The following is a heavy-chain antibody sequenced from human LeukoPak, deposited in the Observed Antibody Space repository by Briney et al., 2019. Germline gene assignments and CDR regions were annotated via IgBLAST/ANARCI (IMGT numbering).Heavy chain of an antibody. D-gene: IGHD1-26*01. J-gene: IGHJ4*02. CDR2: IYYSGST. Sequence: SETLSLTCTVSGGSISSSSYYWGWIRQPPGKGLEWIGSIYYSGSTYYNPSLKSRVTISVDTSKNQFSLKLSSVTAADTAVYYCARGPLDSGSYYVNYWGQGTLVTVSS. V-gene: IGHV4-39*01. CDR3: ARGPLDSGSYYVNY. CDR1: GGSISSSSYY.